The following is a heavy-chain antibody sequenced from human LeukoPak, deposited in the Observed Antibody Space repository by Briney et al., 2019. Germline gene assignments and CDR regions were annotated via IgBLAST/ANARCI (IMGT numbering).Heavy chain of an antibody. J-gene: IGHJ4*02. D-gene: IGHD5-12*01. CDR3: VREGNSGRTFDY. V-gene: IGHV4-31*03. CDR1: GGSISRGGYY. Sequence: SETLSLTCTVSGGSISRGGYYWSWIRQHPGKGLEWIGYIYYSGSTYYNPSLKSRVTISVDTSKNQFSLKLNSVTAADTAVYYCVREGNSGRTFDYWGQGTLVTVSS. CDR2: IYYSGST.